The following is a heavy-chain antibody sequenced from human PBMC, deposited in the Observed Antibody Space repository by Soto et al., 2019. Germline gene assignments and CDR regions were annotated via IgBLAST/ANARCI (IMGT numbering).Heavy chain of an antibody. CDR3: AREYSSLADDAFDI. D-gene: IGHD3-22*01. J-gene: IGHJ3*02. V-gene: IGHV5-51*01. CDR2: IYPDDSDT. Sequence: PGESLKISCKGSGYIFTNNWIGWVRQMPGKGLEWMGIIYPDDSDTRYSPSFQGQVTISADKSISTAYLQWSSLKASDTAMYYCAREYSSLADDAFDIWGQGTMVTGSS. CDR1: GYIFTNNW.